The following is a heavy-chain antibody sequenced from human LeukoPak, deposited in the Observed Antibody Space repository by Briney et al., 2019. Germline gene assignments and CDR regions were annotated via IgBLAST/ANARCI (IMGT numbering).Heavy chain of an antibody. V-gene: IGHV3-23*01. J-gene: IGHJ4*02. Sequence: GGSLRLSCAASGFSFSAYAMSWVRQAPGKGREWVSDISATGGSTYYADSVKGRFTISRDNSKNTLYLQINTLRAEDTAVYYCANRPLDYWGQGTLVTVSS. CDR1: GFSFSAYA. CDR3: ANRPLDY. CDR2: ISATGGST.